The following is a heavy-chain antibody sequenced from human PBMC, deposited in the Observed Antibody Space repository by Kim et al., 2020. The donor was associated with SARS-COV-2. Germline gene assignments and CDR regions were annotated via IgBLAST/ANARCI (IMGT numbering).Heavy chain of an antibody. CDR3: AKGGYYDSSGADDY. J-gene: IGHJ4*02. CDR2: ISGSGGST. D-gene: IGHD3-22*01. Sequence: GGSLRLSCAASGFTFSSYAMSWVRQAPGKGLEWVSAISGSGGSTYYADSVKGRFTISRDNSKNTLYLQMNSLRAEDTAVYYCAKGGYYDSSGADDYWGQGTLVTVSS. V-gene: IGHV3-23*01. CDR1: GFTFSSYA.